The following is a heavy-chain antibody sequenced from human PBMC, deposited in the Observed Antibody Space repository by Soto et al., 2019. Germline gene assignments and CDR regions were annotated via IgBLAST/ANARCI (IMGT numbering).Heavy chain of an antibody. CDR1: GFTVSSNY. CDR3: ARAVRGYDFWSGDATHSHFDY. J-gene: IGHJ4*02. Sequence: PGGSLRLSCAASGFTVSSNYMSWVRQAPGKGLEWVSVIYSGGSTYYADSVKGRFTISRHNSKNTLYLQMNSLRAEDTAVYYCARAVRGYDFWSGDATHSHFDYWGQGTLVTVSS. V-gene: IGHV3-53*04. CDR2: IYSGGST. D-gene: IGHD3-3*01.